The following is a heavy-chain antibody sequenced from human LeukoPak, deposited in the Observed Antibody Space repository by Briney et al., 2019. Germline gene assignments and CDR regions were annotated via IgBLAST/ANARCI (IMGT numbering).Heavy chain of an antibody. V-gene: IGHV3-48*03. CDR1: GFTFSSYE. Sequence: PRGSLRLSCAASGFTFSSYEMHWVRQAPGKGLEWVSYISSSGSTIYYADSVKGRFTISRDNAKNSLYLQMNSLRAEDTAVYYCARGRRVDTATRSYYYGLDVWGQGTTVTVSS. CDR2: ISSSGSTI. J-gene: IGHJ6*02. CDR3: ARGRRVDTATRSYYYGLDV. D-gene: IGHD5-18*01.